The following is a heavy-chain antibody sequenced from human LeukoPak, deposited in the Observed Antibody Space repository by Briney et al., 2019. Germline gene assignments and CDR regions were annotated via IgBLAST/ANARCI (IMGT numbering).Heavy chain of an antibody. CDR3: ARRDCSAGSCSFDY. CDR1: GYSFTNYW. CDR2: IYPGDSDT. D-gene: IGHD2-15*01. J-gene: IGHJ4*02. Sequence: GESLKISCKGSGYSFTNYWIGWVRQMPGKGLEWMGIIYPGDSDTRYNPSFQGQVTISADKSISTAYLQWSSLKASDTAMYYCARRDCSAGSCSFDYWGQGTLVTVSS. V-gene: IGHV5-51*01.